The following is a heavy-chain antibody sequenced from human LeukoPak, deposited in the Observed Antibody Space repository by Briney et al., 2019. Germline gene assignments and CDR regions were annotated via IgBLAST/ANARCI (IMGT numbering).Heavy chain of an antibody. CDR3: ARSLGYCSSTSCYTGDWFDP. CDR2: IYYSGST. CDR1: GDSSMTSGSYY. Sequence: SETLSLTCTVSGDSSMTSGSYYWSWIRQPAGEGLEWIGSIYYSGSTYYNPSLKSRVTISVDTSENQFSLKLSSVTAADTAVYYCARSLGYCSSTSCYTGDWFDPWGQGTLVTVSS. V-gene: IGHV4-39*01. J-gene: IGHJ5*02. D-gene: IGHD2-2*02.